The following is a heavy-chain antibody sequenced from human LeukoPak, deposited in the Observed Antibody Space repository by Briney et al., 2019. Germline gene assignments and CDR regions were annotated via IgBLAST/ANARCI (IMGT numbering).Heavy chain of an antibody. CDR1: GGSFSGYY. V-gene: IGHV4-34*01. CDR2: INHSGST. J-gene: IGHJ5*02. CDR3: ARARTKITIFGVVIMGWFDP. D-gene: IGHD3-3*01. Sequence: SETLSLTCAVYGGSFSGYYWSWIRQPPGKGLEWIGEINHSGSTNYNPSLKSRVTTSVDTSKNQFSLKLSSVTAADTAVYYCARARTKITIFGVVIMGWFDPWGQGTLVTVSS.